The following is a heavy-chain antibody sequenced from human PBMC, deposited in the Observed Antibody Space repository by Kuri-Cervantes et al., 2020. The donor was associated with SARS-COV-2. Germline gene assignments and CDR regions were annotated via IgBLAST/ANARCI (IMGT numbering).Heavy chain of an antibody. CDR2: ISYDGSAR. CDR3: AKPSVAREYSWFDP. D-gene: IGHD6-19*01. V-gene: IGHV3-30*18. J-gene: IGHJ5*02. CDR1: GFTFSGYG. Sequence: SCVASGFTFSGYGMHWVRQAPGKGLEWVAVISYDGSARYYADSVKGRFTISRDNSKNTLYLQLNSLTPEDTAVYYCAKPSVAREYSWFDPWGQGTLVTVSS.